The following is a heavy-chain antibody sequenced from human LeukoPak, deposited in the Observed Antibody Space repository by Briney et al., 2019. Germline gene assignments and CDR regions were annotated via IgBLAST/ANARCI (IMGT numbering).Heavy chain of an antibody. CDR1: GDPISSGSYY. V-gene: IGHV4-39*01. CDR2: IYYSGTT. D-gene: IGHD3-16*01. CDR3: ARLGGWGSRSFDY. Sequence: SETLSLTCTVSGDPISSGSYYWAWIRQPPGKGLEWIGSIYYSGTTYYNPSLKCRVTISGDTSKNQFSLKLSSVTAADSAVYYCARLGGWGSRSFDYWGQGTLVTVSS. J-gene: IGHJ4*02.